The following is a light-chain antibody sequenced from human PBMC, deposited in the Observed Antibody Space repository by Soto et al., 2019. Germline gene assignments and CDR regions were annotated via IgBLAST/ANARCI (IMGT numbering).Light chain of an antibody. V-gene: IGKV3-20*01. CDR1: QTVTRNY. CDR3: QQYNSYGT. J-gene: IGKJ1*01. Sequence: EIVLTQSTGTLSLSPEERATLSCMASQTVTRNYLAWHQQKPGQTPRLLVYGASSRATGIPDRLSGSGSGTEFTLTISSMKPDDFATYYCQQYNSYGTFGHGTKVDIK. CDR2: GAS.